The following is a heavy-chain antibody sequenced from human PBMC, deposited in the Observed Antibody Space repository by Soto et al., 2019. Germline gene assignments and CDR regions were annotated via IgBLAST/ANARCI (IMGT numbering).Heavy chain of an antibody. D-gene: IGHD2-15*01. CDR2: IWYDGSNK. CDR1: GFTFSSYG. CDR3: ARGGYCSGGSCYSRGNDY. J-gene: IGHJ4*02. Sequence: GGSLRLSCAASGFTFSSYGMHWVRQAPGKELEWVAVIWYDGSNKYYADSVKGRFTISRDNSKNTLYLQMNSLRAEDTAVYYCARGGYCSGGSCYSRGNDYWGQGTLVTVSS. V-gene: IGHV3-33*01.